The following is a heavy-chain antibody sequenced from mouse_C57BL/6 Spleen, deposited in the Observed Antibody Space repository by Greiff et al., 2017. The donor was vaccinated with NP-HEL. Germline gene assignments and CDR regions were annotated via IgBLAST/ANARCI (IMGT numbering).Heavy chain of an antibody. CDR2: INPANGNT. V-gene: IGHV14-3*01. J-gene: IGHJ3*01. D-gene: IGHD2-3*01. CDR3: ARGLLPGFAY. CDR1: GFNPKNPS. Sequence: VQLQQSVAELVRPGASVKLSCTASGFNPKNPSMHWVTQRPEQGLEWIGRINPANGNTKYAPKFQGKATITADTSSNTAYLQLSSLTSEDTAIYYCARGLLPGFAYWGQGTLVTVSA.